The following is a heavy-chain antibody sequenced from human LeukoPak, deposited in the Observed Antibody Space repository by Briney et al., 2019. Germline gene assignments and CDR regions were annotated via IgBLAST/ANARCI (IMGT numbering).Heavy chain of an antibody. CDR2: IGTAGDT. J-gene: IGHJ6*02. D-gene: IGHD6-13*01. Sequence: GGSLRLSCAASGFTFSSHDMHWVRQATGKGLEWVSGIGTAGDTDYPGSVKGRFTISRENARNSLYLHMSSLRAGDTAVYYCARQPKIAAAGEGFHYYGMDVWGQGTTVTVSS. CDR3: ARQPKIAAAGEGFHYYGMDV. V-gene: IGHV3-13*01. CDR1: GFTFSSHD.